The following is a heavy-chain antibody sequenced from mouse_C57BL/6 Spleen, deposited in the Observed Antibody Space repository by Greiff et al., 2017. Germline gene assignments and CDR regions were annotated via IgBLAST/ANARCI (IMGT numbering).Heavy chain of an antibody. Sequence: EVQVVESGGGLVKPGGSLKLSCAASGFTFSDYGMHWVRQAPEKGLEWVAYISSGGSTIYYADTVQGRFTISRDNAKNTLFLQMTSLRSEDTAMYDCARAITTVESAMDYWGQGTSVTVSS. D-gene: IGHD1-1*01. V-gene: IGHV5-17*01. J-gene: IGHJ4*01. CDR2: ISSGGSTI. CDR1: GFTFSDYG. CDR3: ARAITTVESAMDY.